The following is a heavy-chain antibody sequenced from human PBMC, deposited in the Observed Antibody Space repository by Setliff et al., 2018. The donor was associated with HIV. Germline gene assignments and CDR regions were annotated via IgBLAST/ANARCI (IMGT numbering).Heavy chain of an antibody. D-gene: IGHD6-19*01. J-gene: IGHJ4*02. Sequence: SETLSLTCAVYVGSFSGHYWIWIRQPPGKGLEWIGETNPSGSTKYNPSLKSRVTISVDRSKNQFSLKLTSVTAAETAVYYCARQGAVTGHSFDSWGPGALVTVSS. V-gene: IGHV4-34*01. CDR1: VGSFSGHY. CDR2: TNPSGST. CDR3: ARQGAVTGHSFDS.